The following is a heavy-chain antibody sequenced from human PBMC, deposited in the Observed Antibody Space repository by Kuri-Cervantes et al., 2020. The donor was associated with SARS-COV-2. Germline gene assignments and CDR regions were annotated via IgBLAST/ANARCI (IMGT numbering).Heavy chain of an antibody. CDR2: IGTAGDT. J-gene: IGHJ3*01. V-gene: IGHV3-13*04. Sequence: GGSLRLTCAASGFTFSSYDMHWVRQATGKGLEWVSAIGTAGDTYYPGSVKGRFTISRENAKNSLYLQMNSLRAGDTAVYYCAKDQDTGGFDAFDVWGQGAMVTVSS. CDR1: GFTFSSYD. CDR3: AKDQDTGGFDAFDV. D-gene: IGHD5-18*01.